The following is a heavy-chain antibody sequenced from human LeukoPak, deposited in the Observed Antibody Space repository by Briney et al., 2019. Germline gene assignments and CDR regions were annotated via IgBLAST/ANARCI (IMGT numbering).Heavy chain of an antibody. CDR1: GFTFRTYW. V-gene: IGHV3-7*01. J-gene: IGHJ4*02. CDR2: INQGGSET. CDR3: ARGDRLGYCTNGVCYPTDY. D-gene: IGHD2-8*01. Sequence: GGSLRLSCAASGFTFRTYWMSWVRQAPGKGLEWVASINQGGSETYYVESVKGRFTISRDNAKNSLYLQMNSLRAEDTAVYYCARGDRLGYCTNGVCYPTDYWGQGTLVTVSS.